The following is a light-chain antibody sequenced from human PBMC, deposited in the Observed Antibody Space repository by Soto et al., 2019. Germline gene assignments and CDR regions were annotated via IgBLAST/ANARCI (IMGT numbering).Light chain of an antibody. J-gene: IGKJ4*01. V-gene: IGKV1-9*01. CDR3: QQFKTYPLT. CDR2: AAS. CDR1: QDISTW. Sequence: DIQLTQSPSFLSASVGDRVTITCRASQDISTWLAWYQHKPGKAPKLLISAASTLQSGVPSRLSGSGSGTDFTLTISSLQPEDFATYYCQQFKTYPLTFGGGTKVDI.